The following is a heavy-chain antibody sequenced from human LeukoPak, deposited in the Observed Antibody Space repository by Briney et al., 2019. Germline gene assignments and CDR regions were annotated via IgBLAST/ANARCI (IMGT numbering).Heavy chain of an antibody. CDR3: ATSYSSSSWGIFGY. J-gene: IGHJ4*02. CDR2: ISGDGGST. V-gene: IGHV3-43*02. CDR1: GFTFDDYA. Sequence: GGSLRLSCAASGFTFDDYAMHWVRQAPGKGLEWVSLISGDGGSTYYADSLKGRFTISRDNSKNTLYLQMNSLRAEDTAVYYCATSYSSSSWGIFGYWGQGTLVTVSS. D-gene: IGHD6-6*01.